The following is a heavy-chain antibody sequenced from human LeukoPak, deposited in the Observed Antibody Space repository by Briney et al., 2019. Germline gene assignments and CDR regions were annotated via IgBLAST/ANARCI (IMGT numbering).Heavy chain of an antibody. CDR2: IDYSGST. J-gene: IGHJ3*01. CDR3: ARDRRRELLHAFDV. CDR1: GGTISRNY. V-gene: IGHV4-59*01. Sequence: SETLSLTCTVSGGTISRNYWSWIRQPPGKGLEWIAYIDYSGSTNYNPSLKSRLTISLDASKNQFSLKLSSVTAADPAVYYCARDRRRELLHAFDVWGQGTMVTVSS. D-gene: IGHD1-26*01.